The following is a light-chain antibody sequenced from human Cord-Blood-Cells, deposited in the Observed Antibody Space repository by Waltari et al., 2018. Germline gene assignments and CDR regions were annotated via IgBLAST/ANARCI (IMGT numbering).Light chain of an antibody. CDR3: QQYGSSRT. Sequence: EIVLTQSPGTLSLSPGERATLSCRASQSVSSSYLAWYQQKPVQAPRLLIYGASSRATGSHDRFSGSGSGTDFTLTISRLEPEDFAVYYCQQYGSSRTFGQGTKVEIK. CDR2: GAS. V-gene: IGKV3-20*01. J-gene: IGKJ1*01. CDR1: QSVSSSY.